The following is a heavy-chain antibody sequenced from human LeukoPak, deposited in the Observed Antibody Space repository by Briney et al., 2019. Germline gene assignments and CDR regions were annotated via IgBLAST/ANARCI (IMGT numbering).Heavy chain of an antibody. CDR1: GGSFSGYY. V-gene: IGHV4-34*01. J-gene: IGHJ4*02. CDR2: INHSGST. D-gene: IGHD6-13*01. Sequence: SETLSLTCPVYGGSFSGYYWNWIRQPPGKGLEWIGEINHSGSTNYNPSLKSRVSISVDSSKNQFSLKVSSVTAADTAVYYCATGSDTAAGLYWGQGTLVTVSS. CDR3: ATGSDTAAGLY.